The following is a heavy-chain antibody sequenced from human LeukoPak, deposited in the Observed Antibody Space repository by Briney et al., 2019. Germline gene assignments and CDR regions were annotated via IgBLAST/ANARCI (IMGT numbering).Heavy chain of an antibody. D-gene: IGHD2-15*01. CDR3: ARGGPYYYYYCMDV. V-gene: IGHV3-33*01. CDR1: GFTFSSYG. Sequence: PGRSLRLSCAASGFTFSSYGMHWVRQAPGKGLEWVAVIWYDGSNKYYADSVKGRFTISRDNSKNTLYLQMNSLRAEDTAVYYCARGGPYYYYYCMDVWGKGTTVTVSS. CDR2: IWYDGSNK. J-gene: IGHJ6*03.